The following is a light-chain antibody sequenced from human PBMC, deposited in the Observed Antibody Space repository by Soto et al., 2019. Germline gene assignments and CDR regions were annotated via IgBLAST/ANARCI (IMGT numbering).Light chain of an antibody. CDR2: LAS. V-gene: IGKV3-20*01. CDR1: QSVTNNY. Sequence: EIVLTQSPGTLSLSPGERATLSCRASQSVTNNYLAWYQQKTGQTPRLIVYLASSRAPGIPARFSGSVSGTHFTLTIRRVEPEDFAVYYCQQYGSSPWTFGQGTKVEIK. J-gene: IGKJ1*01. CDR3: QQYGSSPWT.